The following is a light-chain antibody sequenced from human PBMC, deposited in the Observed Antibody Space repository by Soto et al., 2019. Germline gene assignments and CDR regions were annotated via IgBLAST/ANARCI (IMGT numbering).Light chain of an antibody. CDR2: DVS. V-gene: IGLV2-14*01. CDR1: SSDVGGYNY. CDR3: SSYTSSSLPYV. J-gene: IGLJ1*01. Sequence: QSVLTQPASVSGSPGQSITISCTETSSDVGGYNYVSWYQQHPGKAPKLMIYDVSNRPSGVSNRFSGSKSGNTASLTISGLQAEDEADYYCSSYTSSSLPYVFGTGTQLTVL.